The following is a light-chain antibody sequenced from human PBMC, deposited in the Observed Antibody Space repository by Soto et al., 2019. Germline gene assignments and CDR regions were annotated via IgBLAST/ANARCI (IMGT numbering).Light chain of an antibody. Sequence: DIQVTQSPSTLSASVGDRVTITCRASQTISSWLAWYQQKPGKAPKLLIYKASSLQSGVPSRFSGSRSGTEFTLTISSLQPDDFATYYCQQYKSFSEVTFGGGTRVEV. J-gene: IGKJ4*01. CDR1: QTISSW. V-gene: IGKV1-5*03. CDR2: KAS. CDR3: QQYKSFSEVT.